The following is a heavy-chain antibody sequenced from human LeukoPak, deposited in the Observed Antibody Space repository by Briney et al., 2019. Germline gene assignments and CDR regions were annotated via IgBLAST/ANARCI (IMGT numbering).Heavy chain of an antibody. CDR1: GFTFSDYY. CDR2: ISSSGSTI. D-gene: IGHD3-9*01. Sequence: GGSLRLSCAASGFTFSDYYMSWIRQAPGKGLEWVSYISSSGSTIYYADSMKGRFTISRDNAKNSLYLQMNSLRAEDTAVYYCARESGKILTGSIVDYWGQGTLVTVSS. CDR3: ARESGKILTGSIVDY. V-gene: IGHV3-11*01. J-gene: IGHJ4*02.